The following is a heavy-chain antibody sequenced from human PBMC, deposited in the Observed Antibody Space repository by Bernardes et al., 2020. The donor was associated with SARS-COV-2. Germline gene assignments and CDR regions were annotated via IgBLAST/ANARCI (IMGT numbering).Heavy chain of an antibody. Sequence: GGSLRLSCAASGFTFSKYGMNWVHQAPGKGLEWVAVISNDESNKYYADSVKGRFTISRDNSKNTLYLQMNSLRAEDTAVYYCARDSGYWTGFLDYWGQGTLVTVSS. CDR2: ISNDESNK. V-gene: IGHV3-30*03. D-gene: IGHD2-8*02. CDR1: GFTFSKYG. CDR3: ARDSGYWTGFLDY. J-gene: IGHJ4*02.